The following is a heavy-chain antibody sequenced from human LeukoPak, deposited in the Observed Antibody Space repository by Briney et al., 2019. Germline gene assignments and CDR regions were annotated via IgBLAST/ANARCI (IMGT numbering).Heavy chain of an antibody. CDR3: ARSYHYYYYYMDV. J-gene: IGHJ6*03. CDR1: GFTFSDFW. V-gene: IGHV3-7*01. CDR2: IKEDGTEK. Sequence: AGGSLRLSCAGSGFTFSDFWMTWVRQTPGKGLEWVANIKEDGTEKNLVDSVKGRFTISRDNTKNLLFLEMNNLRAEDTAVYYCARSYHYYYYYMDVWGKGTTVTVSS. D-gene: IGHD1-26*01.